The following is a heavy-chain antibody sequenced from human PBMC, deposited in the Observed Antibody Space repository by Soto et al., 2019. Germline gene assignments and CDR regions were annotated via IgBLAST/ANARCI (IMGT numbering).Heavy chain of an antibody. J-gene: IGHJ4*02. V-gene: IGHV3-48*03. D-gene: IGHD2-21*02. CDR3: VSADCTGDCDRSGH. Sequence: EVQLVESGGNLVQPGGSLRLSCAASGFSFSSHEMNWVRQAPGKGLEWVSYISSSGGTIYYADSVKGRFTISRDNAKNSLYLQMNSLRAEDTAIDYCVSADCTGDCDRSGHWGQGTLVTVSS. CDR1: GFSFSSHE. CDR2: ISSSGGTI.